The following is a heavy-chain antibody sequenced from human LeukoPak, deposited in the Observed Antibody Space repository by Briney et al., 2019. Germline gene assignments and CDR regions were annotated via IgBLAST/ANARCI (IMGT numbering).Heavy chain of an antibody. Sequence: ASVKVSCKASGYTFTGYYMHWVRQPPGQGLEWMGWINPNSGGTNYAQKFQGRVTMTRDTSISTAYMELSRLRSDDTAVYYCARAHYGSGSYYTSWGQGTLVTVSS. J-gene: IGHJ5*02. CDR3: ARAHYGSGSYYTS. CDR2: INPNSGGT. D-gene: IGHD3-10*01. V-gene: IGHV1-2*02. CDR1: GYTFTGYY.